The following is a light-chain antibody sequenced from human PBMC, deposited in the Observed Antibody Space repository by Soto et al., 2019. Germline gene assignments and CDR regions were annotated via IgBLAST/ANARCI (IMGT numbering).Light chain of an antibody. V-gene: IGKV3-15*01. Sequence: EIVMTQSPATLSVSPGERATLSCRASQAVSSNLAWYQQKPGQAPRLLIYAASTRAAGIPDRFSGSGSGTGFTLTITSLQSEDFAVYYCQHYTNTPFTFGPGTKVDI. CDR3: QHYTNTPFT. J-gene: IGKJ3*01. CDR1: QAVSSN. CDR2: AAS.